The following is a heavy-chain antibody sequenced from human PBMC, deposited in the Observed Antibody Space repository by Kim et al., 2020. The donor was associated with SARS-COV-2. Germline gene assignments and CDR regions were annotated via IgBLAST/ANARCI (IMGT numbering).Heavy chain of an antibody. Sequence: GGSLRLSCAATASNAAMSWVRQAPGEGLEWVSGIFGSGSGTYYADSVKGRFTISRDNSKNMVYLEMNNLRVDDTAVYYCAKHLHVSSVTFYWYFDLWGRGPLLTVSS. V-gene: IGHV3-23*01. CDR3: AKHLHVSSVTFYWYFDL. CDR2: IFGSGSGT. CDR1: ASNAA. J-gene: IGHJ2*01. D-gene: IGHD6-19*01.